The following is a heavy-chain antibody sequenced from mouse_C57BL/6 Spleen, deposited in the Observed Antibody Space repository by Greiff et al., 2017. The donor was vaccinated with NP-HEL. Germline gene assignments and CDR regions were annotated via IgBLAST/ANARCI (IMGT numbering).Heavy chain of an antibody. Sequence: QVQLQQPGAELVRPGSSVKLSCKASGYTFTSYWMHWVKQRPIQGLEWIGNIDPSDSETHYNQKFKDKATLTVDKSSSTAYMQLSSLTSEDSAVYYWGIPYGNYPHYYAMDYWGQGTAVTVSS. J-gene: IGHJ4*01. CDR3: GIPYGNYPHYYAMDY. D-gene: IGHD2-1*01. CDR2: IDPSDSET. CDR1: GYTFTSYW. V-gene: IGHV1-52*01.